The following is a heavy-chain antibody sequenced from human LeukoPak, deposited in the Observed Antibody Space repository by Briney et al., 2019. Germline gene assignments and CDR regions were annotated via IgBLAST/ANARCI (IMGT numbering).Heavy chain of an antibody. Sequence: GGSLRLSCTGSGFTFSKNAMRWVRQAPGKGLEWVAAIGATGSTTYYADSVKGRFTISRDNSKNTIYLQMDSLRAEDTAVYYCARDGGLYCSGGSCSWGQGTLVTVSS. CDR1: GFTFSKNA. CDR3: ARDGGLYCSGGSCS. J-gene: IGHJ4*02. CDR2: IGATGSTT. D-gene: IGHD2-15*01. V-gene: IGHV3-23*01.